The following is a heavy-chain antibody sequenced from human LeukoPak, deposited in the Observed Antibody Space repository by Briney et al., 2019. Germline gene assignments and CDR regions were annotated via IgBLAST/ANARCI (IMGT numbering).Heavy chain of an antibody. V-gene: IGHV3-7*04. J-gene: IGHJ4*02. CDR2: TNQDGRAK. CDR3: SGSSGY. CDR1: GLTISNYW. Sequence: GGSLILSCTASGLTISNYWMNWVRQAPGKGLEWVANTNQDGRAKYYVDSVKGRFTISRDNAKNSVYLQMNSLRVEDTAVYYCSGSSGYWGQGTLVTVSS.